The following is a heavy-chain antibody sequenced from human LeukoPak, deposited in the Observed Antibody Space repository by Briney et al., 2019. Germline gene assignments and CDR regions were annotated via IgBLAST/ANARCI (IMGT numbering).Heavy chain of an antibody. CDR1: GGSISSYY. CDR2: IYYSGST. CDR3: ARHYYGSGGYFDY. D-gene: IGHD3-22*01. Sequence: KTSETLSLTCTVSGGSISSYYCSWIRQPPGKGLEWIGYIYYSGSTNYNPSLKSRVTISVDTSKNQFSLKLSSVTAADTAVYYCARHYYGSGGYFDYWGQGTLVTVSS. J-gene: IGHJ4*02. V-gene: IGHV4-59*08.